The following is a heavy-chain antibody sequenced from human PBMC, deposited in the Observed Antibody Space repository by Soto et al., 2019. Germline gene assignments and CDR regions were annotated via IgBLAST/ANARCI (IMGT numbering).Heavy chain of an antibody. CDR2: ISPYNGNT. V-gene: IGHV1-18*01. Sequence: QVQLLQSGAEMKKPGASVKVACKTSGYIFTAHGITWVRQAPGQGLEWMGWISPYNGNTNYPQSVQGRVTLTTDTSTNTSYIELRNLTSADTAIYYCARRKKVDGMDVWGQGTTVTVSS. CDR1: GYIFTAHG. J-gene: IGHJ6*02. CDR3: ARRKKVDGMDV.